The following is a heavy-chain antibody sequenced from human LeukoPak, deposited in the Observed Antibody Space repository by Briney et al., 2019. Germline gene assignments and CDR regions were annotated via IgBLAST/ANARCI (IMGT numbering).Heavy chain of an antibody. J-gene: IGHJ2*01. CDR2: IGTAADT. Sequence: GGSLRLSCAASGFTFSSYDMHWVRHATGEGLEWVSAIGTAADTYYSGSVKGRFTISRDNAKDSSYLQMNNLKAEDTAVYYCARGSRAVRWYFDLLGRGTLVTVSS. CDR3: ARGSRAVRWYFDL. V-gene: IGHV3-13*01. D-gene: IGHD6-19*01. CDR1: GFTFSSYD.